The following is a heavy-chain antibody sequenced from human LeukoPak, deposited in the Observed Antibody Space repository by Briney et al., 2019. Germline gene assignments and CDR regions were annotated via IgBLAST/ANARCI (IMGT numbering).Heavy chain of an antibody. CDR3: ARYDSRGSASTRFDY. D-gene: IGHD3-16*01. V-gene: IGHV4-38-2*01. CDR2: IYGNGST. Sequence: SATLSLTRAVAGYSLGKIYYWGWIRQPPGKGLEWIGGIYGNGSTYYNPPHMNRVTMSVDTSKNHFSLKLTSVTAADTAVYYCARYDSRGSASTRFDYWGQGILVTISS. CDR1: GYSLGKIYY. J-gene: IGHJ4*02.